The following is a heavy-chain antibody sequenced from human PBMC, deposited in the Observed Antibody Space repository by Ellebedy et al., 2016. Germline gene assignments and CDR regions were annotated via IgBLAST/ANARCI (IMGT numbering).Heavy chain of an antibody. D-gene: IGHD3-10*02. Sequence: SLKISCAASGFTFDNYAMHWVRQAPGKGLEWVSGISWSSDIRDYADSVKGRFTISRDNAKNSLYLQMNSLRVEDTALYFCAKDFVRGLGRGNCFEYWGQGTPVSVSS. J-gene: IGHJ4*02. CDR2: ISWSSDIR. V-gene: IGHV3-9*01. CDR1: GFTFDNYA. CDR3: AKDFVRGLGRGNCFEY.